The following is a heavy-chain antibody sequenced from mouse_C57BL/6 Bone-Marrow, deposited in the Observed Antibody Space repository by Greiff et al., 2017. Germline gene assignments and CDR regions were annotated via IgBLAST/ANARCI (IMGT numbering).Heavy chain of an antibody. CDR2: ISSGGDYI. J-gene: IGHJ4*01. V-gene: IGHV5-9-1*02. CDR1: GFTFSSYA. Sequence: VQLVESGEGLVKPGGSLNLSCAASGFTFSSYAMSWVRQTPEKWLEWVAYISSGGDYISYADTVKGRFTISRDNARNTLYLQMSSLKAEETAMYYWTRDCPDGYDGPLAMDYGGQGTSVTVSS. D-gene: IGHD2-2*01. CDR3: TRDCPDGYDGPLAMDY.